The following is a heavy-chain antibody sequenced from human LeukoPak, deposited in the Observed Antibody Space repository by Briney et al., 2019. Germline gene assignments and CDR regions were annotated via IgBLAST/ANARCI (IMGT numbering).Heavy chain of an antibody. Sequence: GGSLRLSCAASGFTFSSYSMNWVRQAPGKGLEWVSYISSTATIYYADFLKGRFTISRDNAKNSLYLQMNGLRAEDTAVYYCARVNKLVLDCWGQGTLVTVSS. CDR1: GFTFSSYS. D-gene: IGHD6-13*01. V-gene: IGHV3-48*04. CDR3: ARVNKLVLDC. J-gene: IGHJ4*02. CDR2: ISSTATI.